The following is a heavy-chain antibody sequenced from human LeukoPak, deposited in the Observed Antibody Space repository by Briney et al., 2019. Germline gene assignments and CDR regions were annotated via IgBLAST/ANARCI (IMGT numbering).Heavy chain of an antibody. CDR3: ARCSTSCSRLNY. CDR2: INPNSGGT. D-gene: IGHD2-2*01. Sequence: SVKVSCKASGYTFTGYYMHWVRQAPGQGLEWMGWINPNSGGTNYAQKFQGRVTMTRDTSISTAYMELSRLRSDDTAVYYCARCSTSCSRLNYWGQGTLVTVSS. V-gene: IGHV1-2*02. CDR1: GYTFTGYY. J-gene: IGHJ4*02.